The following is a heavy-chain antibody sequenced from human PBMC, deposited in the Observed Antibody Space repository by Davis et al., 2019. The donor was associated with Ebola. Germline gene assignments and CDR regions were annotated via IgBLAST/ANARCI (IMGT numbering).Heavy chain of an antibody. CDR2: INAGTGNT. Sequence: ASVKVSCKASGYIFTSYAMHWVRQPPGQSPDWMGWINAGTGNTKVSQKFQGRVSITGDTSASTAYMEVTSLRSEDTAVYYCARDHGDYGSYFDYWGQGTLVTVSS. CDR3: ARDHGDYGSYFDY. V-gene: IGHV1-3*01. D-gene: IGHD4-17*01. CDR1: GYIFTSYA. J-gene: IGHJ4*02.